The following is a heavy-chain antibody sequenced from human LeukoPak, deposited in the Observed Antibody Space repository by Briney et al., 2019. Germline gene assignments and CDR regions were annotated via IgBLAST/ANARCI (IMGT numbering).Heavy chain of an antibody. D-gene: IGHD5-18*01. CDR1: GCSFSNCE. CDR2: ISTTGNVI. Sequence: RGALTLTCAASGCSFSNCEINWVRQAPGKGLEWVAYISTTGNVIHYADSVKGRFTSSRYNAKNSMYLQMSSLKGEDTAVYYCARDRWIHHWFTGDFDIWGQGTMVTVSS. J-gene: IGHJ3*02. CDR3: ARDRWIHHWFTGDFDI. V-gene: IGHV3-48*03.